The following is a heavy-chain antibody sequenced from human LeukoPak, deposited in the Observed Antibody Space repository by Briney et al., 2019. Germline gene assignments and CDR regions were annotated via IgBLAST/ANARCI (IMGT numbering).Heavy chain of an antibody. J-gene: IGHJ4*02. Sequence: GGSLRLSCAASGFTFDDYGMSWVRQAPGKGLEWVSGINWNGDRTGYADSVKGRFTISRDNAKNSLYLLMNSLRAEDTALYYCARSGYYGSGSYSEYLGQGTLGTVSS. CDR2: INWNGDRT. CDR1: GFTFDDYG. V-gene: IGHV3-20*04. D-gene: IGHD3-10*01. CDR3: ARSGYYGSGSYSEY.